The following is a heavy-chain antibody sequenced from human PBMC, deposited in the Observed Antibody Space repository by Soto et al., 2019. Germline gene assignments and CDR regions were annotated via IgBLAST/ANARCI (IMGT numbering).Heavy chain of an antibody. V-gene: IGHV3-11*01. CDR2: ISGSGSTI. J-gene: IGHJ6*03. Sequence: QVQLVESGGGLVKPGGSLRLYCAASGFTFSDYYMSWIRQAPGKGLEWVSYISGSGSTIYYADSVKGRFTISRDNAKNSLHLQMNSLRAEDTAVYYCASGVAASHFYYYYMDVWGKGTTVTVSS. D-gene: IGHD2-15*01. CDR1: GFTFSDYY. CDR3: ASGVAASHFYYYYMDV.